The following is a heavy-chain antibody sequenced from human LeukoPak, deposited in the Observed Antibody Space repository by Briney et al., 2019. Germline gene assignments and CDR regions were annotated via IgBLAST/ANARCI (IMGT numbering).Heavy chain of an antibody. V-gene: IGHV4-38-2*01. D-gene: IGHD3-9*01. CDR3: AGLTGGTPPNWFDP. Sequence: PSETLSLTCAVSGYSISSGYYWGWIRQPPGKGLEWIGSIYHSGSTYYNPSLKSRGTISVGTSKNQFSLKLSSVTDADTAVYYCAGLTGGTPPNWFDPWGQGTLVTVSS. J-gene: IGHJ5*02. CDR2: IYHSGST. CDR1: GYSISSGYY.